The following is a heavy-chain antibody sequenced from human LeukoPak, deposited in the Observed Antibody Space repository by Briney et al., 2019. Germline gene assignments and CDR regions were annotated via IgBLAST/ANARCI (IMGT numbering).Heavy chain of an antibody. CDR1: GGSISSYY. CDR2: IYYSGST. V-gene: IGHV4-59*01. CDR3: ARETSQKGAHYMDV. D-gene: IGHD3-16*01. Sequence: SGTLSLPCTVSGGSISSYYWSWIRQPPGKGLEWIGYIYYSGSTSYSPSLRSRVTISVDTSKNQFSLKLSSVTAADTAVYYCARETSQKGAHYMDVWGKGTTVTIS. J-gene: IGHJ6*03.